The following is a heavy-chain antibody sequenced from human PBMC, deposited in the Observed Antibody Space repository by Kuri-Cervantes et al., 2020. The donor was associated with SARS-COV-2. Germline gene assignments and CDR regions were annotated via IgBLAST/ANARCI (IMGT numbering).Heavy chain of an antibody. CDR2: INHSGST. Sequence: SETLSLTCAVYGGSFSGYYWSWIRQPPGKGLEWIGEINHSGSTKYNPSLKSRVTISVDTSKNQFSLKLSSVTAADTAVYYCARGPRWSIAASFDYWGQGTLVTVSS. J-gene: IGHJ4*02. D-gene: IGHD6-6*01. V-gene: IGHV4-34*01. CDR3: ARGPRWSIAASFDY. CDR1: GGSFSGYY.